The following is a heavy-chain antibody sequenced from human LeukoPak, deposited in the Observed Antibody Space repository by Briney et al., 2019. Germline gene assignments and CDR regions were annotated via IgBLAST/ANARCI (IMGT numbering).Heavy chain of an antibody. J-gene: IGHJ4*02. CDR1: GGSISSYY. Sequence: SETLSLTCTVSGGSISSYYWSWIRQPPGKGLEWIGYIYYSGSTNYNPSLKSRVTISVDTSKNQFSLKLSSVTAADTAVYYCARHAGSGARPFDYWGQGTLVTVSS. D-gene: IGHD1-26*01. V-gene: IGHV4-59*08. CDR3: ARHAGSGARPFDY. CDR2: IYYSGST.